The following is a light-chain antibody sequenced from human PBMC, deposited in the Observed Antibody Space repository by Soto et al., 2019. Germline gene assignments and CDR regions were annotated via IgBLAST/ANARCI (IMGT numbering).Light chain of an antibody. J-gene: IGKJ1*01. Sequence: DIQMTQSPSTLSASVVDRVTITCLASQSIGDSLAWYQQKPGKAPYLLISDVSSLERGVPSRFSGSGSGTEFTLTISSMQPDDFATFYCQQYNGYSRTFGQGTKVDIK. CDR2: DVS. CDR3: QQYNGYSRT. V-gene: IGKV1-5*01. CDR1: QSIGDS.